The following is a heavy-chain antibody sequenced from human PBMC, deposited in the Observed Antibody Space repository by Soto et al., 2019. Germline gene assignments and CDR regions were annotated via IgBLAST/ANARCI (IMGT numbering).Heavy chain of an antibody. CDR1: GFSLSNARMG. J-gene: IGHJ6*02. CDR2: IFSNDEK. CDR3: ARILVGGTVPPYYGMDV. Sequence: QVTLKESGPVLVKPTETLTLTCTVSGFSLSNARMGVSWIRQPPGKALEWLAHIFSNDEKSYSTSLKSRLTISKDTYKSQVVLTMTNMDPVDTATYYCARILVGGTVPPYYGMDVWGQGNTVTVSS. D-gene: IGHD1-26*01. V-gene: IGHV2-26*01.